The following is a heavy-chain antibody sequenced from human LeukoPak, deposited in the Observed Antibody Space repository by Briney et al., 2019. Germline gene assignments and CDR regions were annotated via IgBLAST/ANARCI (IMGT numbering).Heavy chain of an antibody. CDR1: GFTFSSYA. V-gene: IGHV3-23*01. CDR2: ISGSGAST. J-gene: IGHJ5*02. CDR3: TKEDPRFDP. Sequence: AGGSLGLSCAASGFTFSSYAMSWVRQAPGKGLEWLSAISGSGASTHYAGSVRGRFTISRDNSKSTLYLQMNSLRADDTAVYYCTKEDPRFDPWGQGTLVTVSS.